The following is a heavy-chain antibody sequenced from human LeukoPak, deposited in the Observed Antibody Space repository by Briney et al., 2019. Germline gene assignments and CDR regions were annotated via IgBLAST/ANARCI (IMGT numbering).Heavy chain of an antibody. D-gene: IGHD2-21*02. Sequence: GGTLRLSCAASGFTFSSYGMSWVRQAPGKGLEWVSAISGSGGSTYYADSVKGRFIISRDNSKNTLFLQMNSLRAEDTAVYYCAKSVVVTANPRAFDIWAQGTMVTVSS. CDR3: AKSVVVTANPRAFDI. CDR2: ISGSGGST. CDR1: GFTFSSYG. J-gene: IGHJ3*02. V-gene: IGHV3-23*01.